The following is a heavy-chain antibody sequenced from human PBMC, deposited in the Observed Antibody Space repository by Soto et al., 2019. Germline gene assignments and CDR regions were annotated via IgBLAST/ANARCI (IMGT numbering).Heavy chain of an antibody. J-gene: IGHJ4*02. CDR2: INPSGGST. D-gene: IGHD4-4*01. V-gene: IGHV1-46*01. CDR1: GYTFTSNY. CDR3: ARYDYNGYYFDY. Sequence: SVKVSCKASGYTFTSNYRHWVRQAPGQGYEWMGIINPSGGSTTYAQKFQGRVTMTRDTSTTTVYMELSSLKSEDTAVYYCARYDYNGYYFDYWGQGTLVTVSS.